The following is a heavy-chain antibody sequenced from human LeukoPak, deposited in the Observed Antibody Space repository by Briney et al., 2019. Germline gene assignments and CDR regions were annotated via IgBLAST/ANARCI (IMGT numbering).Heavy chain of an antibody. CDR2: IYHSGST. D-gene: IGHD5-18*01. Sequence: SETLSLTCAVSGYSISSGYYWGWIRQPPGKGLECIGSIYHSGSTYYNPSLKSRVTISVDTSKNQFSLKLSSVTAADTAVYYCARRTSGYSPLGYYYYMDVWGNGTTVTVSS. V-gene: IGHV4-38-2*01. J-gene: IGHJ6*03. CDR1: GYSISSGYY. CDR3: ARRTSGYSPLGYYYYMDV.